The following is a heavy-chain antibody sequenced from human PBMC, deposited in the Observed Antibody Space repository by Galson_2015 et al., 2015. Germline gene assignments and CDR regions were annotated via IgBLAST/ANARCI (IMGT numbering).Heavy chain of an antibody. D-gene: IGHD3-16*01. CDR2: VYYSGST. CDR1: GGSISSHY. V-gene: IGHV4-59*11. Sequence: ETLSVACTVSGGSISSHYWPWLRQSPGKGLEWIGSVYYSGSTNYNSSLQSRVTISVDTSKNQFSLRLRSVTAADTAVYYCAGARVGSIGGVEYFQHWGQGTLVTVSS. J-gene: IGHJ1*01. CDR3: AGARVGSIGGVEYFQH.